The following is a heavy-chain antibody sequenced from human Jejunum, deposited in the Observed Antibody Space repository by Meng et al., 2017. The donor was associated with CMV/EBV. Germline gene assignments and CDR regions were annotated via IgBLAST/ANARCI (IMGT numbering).Heavy chain of an antibody. CDR2: IRYDGSRK. V-gene: IGHV3-30*02. J-gene: IGHJ3*02. Sequence: GMHWGSQAPGKGLEWVAFIRYDGSRKNYVDSVKGRFTISRDNPKSTLYLQMDSLRAEDTAIYFCGRDVAYCDNTCPLLRRGAFDIWGQGTTVTVSS. CDR1: G. CDR3: GRDVAYCDNTCPLLRRGAFDI. D-gene: IGHD2/OR15-2a*01.